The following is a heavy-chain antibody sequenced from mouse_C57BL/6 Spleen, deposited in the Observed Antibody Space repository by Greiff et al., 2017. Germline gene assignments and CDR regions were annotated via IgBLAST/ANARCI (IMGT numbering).Heavy chain of an antibody. J-gene: IGHJ4*01. CDR1: GYTFTDYE. CDR2: IDPETGGT. CDR3: TLITTGAMGY. D-gene: IGHD1-2*01. V-gene: IGHV1-15*01. Sequence: QVQLKQSGAELVRPGASVTLSCKASGYTFTDYEMHWVKQTPVHGLEWIGAIDPETGGTAYNQKFKGKAILTAYKSSSTAYMELRSLTSEDSAVYYCTLITTGAMGYWGQGTSVTVSS.